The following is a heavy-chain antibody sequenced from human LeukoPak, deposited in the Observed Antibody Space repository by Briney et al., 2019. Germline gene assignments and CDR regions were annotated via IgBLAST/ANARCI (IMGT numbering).Heavy chain of an antibody. Sequence: QPSETLSLTCTVSGGSISSGGYYWSWIRQHPGKGLEWIGYIYYSGSTYYNPSLKSRVTISVDTSKNQFSLKLSSVTAADTAVYYCARVADDTTAMAPKIDYWGQGTLVTVSS. CDR3: ARVADDTTAMAPKIDY. V-gene: IGHV4-31*03. CDR2: IYYSGST. CDR1: GGSISSGGYY. J-gene: IGHJ4*02. D-gene: IGHD5-18*01.